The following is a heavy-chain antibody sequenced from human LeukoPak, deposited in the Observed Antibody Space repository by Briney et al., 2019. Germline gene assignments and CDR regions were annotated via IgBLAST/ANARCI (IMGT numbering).Heavy chain of an antibody. D-gene: IGHD6-19*01. V-gene: IGHV1-18*01. CDR3: AREAVSFVAVANDGYFDF. J-gene: IGHJ4*02. CDR2: VSAYKGYT. Sequence: ASVKVSCKTSGYVFNSFGITWLRQAPGQGLVWMGWVSAYKGYTSHAQKFQDRVIMTTDTSTTTAYMELRNLKSDDTAVYYCAREAVSFVAVANDGYFDFWGQGSLVIVSS. CDR1: GYVFNSFG.